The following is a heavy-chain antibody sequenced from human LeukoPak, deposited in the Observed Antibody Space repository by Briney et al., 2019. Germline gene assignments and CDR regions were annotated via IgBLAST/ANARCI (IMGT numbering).Heavy chain of an antibody. V-gene: IGHV1-24*01. J-gene: IGHJ4*02. Sequence: ASVKVSCKVSGYTLTELSMHWVRQAPGKGLEWMGGFDPDDGETIYAQKFQGRVTMTEDTSTDTAYMELSSLRSEDTAVYYCATDLYCSGGSCYVFDYWGQGTLVTVSS. D-gene: IGHD2-15*01. CDR2: FDPDDGET. CDR3: ATDLYCSGGSCYVFDY. CDR1: GYTLTELS.